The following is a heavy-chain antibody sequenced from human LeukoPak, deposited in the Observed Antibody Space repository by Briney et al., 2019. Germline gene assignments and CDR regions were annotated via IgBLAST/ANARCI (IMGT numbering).Heavy chain of an antibody. CDR3: ARHVVDYYYFDY. D-gene: IGHD3-10*01. V-gene: IGHV4-59*08. J-gene: IGHJ4*02. Sequence: PSETLSLTCTVSGGSISSYYWSWIRQPPGKGLEWIGYIYYSGSTNYNPSLKSRVTISVDTSKNQFSLKLSSVTAADTAVYYCARHVVDYYYFDYWGQGTLVTVSS. CDR2: IYYSGST. CDR1: GGSISSYY.